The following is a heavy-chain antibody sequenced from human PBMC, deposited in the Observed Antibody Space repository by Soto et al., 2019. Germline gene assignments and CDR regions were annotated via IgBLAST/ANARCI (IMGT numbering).Heavy chain of an antibody. CDR2: IFHTGAT. J-gene: IGHJ4*02. V-gene: IGHV4-39*01. CDR1: GDSIGSSSFY. CDR3: AIRRIVPPTTFDF. D-gene: IGHD2-21*01. Sequence: ETLSLACTVQGDSIGSSSFYWGEIRQPPGKGLEWIGHIFHTGATYQNPTLKSRLRMSVDTSKSQFSLNLSSVTATDTAVYYFAIRRIVPPTTFDFWGQGTLVTVSS.